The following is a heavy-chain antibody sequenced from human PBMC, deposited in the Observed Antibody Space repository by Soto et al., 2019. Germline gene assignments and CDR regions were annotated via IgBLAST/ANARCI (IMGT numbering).Heavy chain of an antibody. CDR2: ISYDGSNK. CDR3: AKTGGIQLSPTFDY. V-gene: IGHV3-30*18. CDR1: GFTFSSYG. J-gene: IGHJ4*02. Sequence: GGSLRLSCAASGFTFSSYGMHWVRQAPGKGLEWVAVISYDGSNKYYADSVKGRFTISRDNSKNTLYLQMNSLRAEDTAVYYCAKTGGIQLSPTFDYWGQGTLVTVSS. D-gene: IGHD5-18*01.